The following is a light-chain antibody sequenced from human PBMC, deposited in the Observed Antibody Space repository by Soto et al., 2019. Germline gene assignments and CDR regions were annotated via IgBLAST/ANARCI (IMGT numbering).Light chain of an antibody. CDR1: SSNIGGNY. CDR2: DNH. V-gene: IGLV1-51*01. J-gene: IGLJ2*01. Sequence: SVLTQPPSVSAAPGQRVTISCSGSSSNIGGNYVSWYQVVPRTAPKLLIYDNHKRHSGVPDRFSGSKSGTSATLGIADLHAGDEAHYYCGTWDINLDTVVFGGGTKLTVL. CDR3: GTWDINLDTVV.